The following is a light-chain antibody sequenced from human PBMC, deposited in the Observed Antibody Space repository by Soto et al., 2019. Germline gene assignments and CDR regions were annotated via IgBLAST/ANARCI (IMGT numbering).Light chain of an antibody. Sequence: QSVLTQPPSVSGSPGQSVTISCTGTSTDFVSYNRVSWYQQPPGTAPKLIIYEASNRPSGVPDRFSGSKSGNTASLTISGLQAADEADYYCSLYTAGGTIFGTGTKVTVL. V-gene: IGLV2-18*01. CDR1: STDFVSYNR. J-gene: IGLJ1*01. CDR2: EAS. CDR3: SLYTAGGTI.